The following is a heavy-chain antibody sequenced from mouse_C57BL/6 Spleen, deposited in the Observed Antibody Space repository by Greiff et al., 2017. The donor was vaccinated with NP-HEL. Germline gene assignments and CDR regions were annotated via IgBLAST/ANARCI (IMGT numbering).Heavy chain of an antibody. CDR1: GFNIKDYY. CDR2: IDPEDGDT. V-gene: IGHV14-1*01. CDR3: TTGDYPWFAY. J-gene: IGHJ3*01. D-gene: IGHD2-4*01. Sequence: EVQLQQSGAELVRPGASVKLSCTASGFNIKDYYMHWVKQRPEQGLEWIGRIDPEDGDTEYAPQFQGKATMPADTSSHTAYLQLSSLTSEDTAVYYCTTGDYPWFAYWGQGTLVTVSA.